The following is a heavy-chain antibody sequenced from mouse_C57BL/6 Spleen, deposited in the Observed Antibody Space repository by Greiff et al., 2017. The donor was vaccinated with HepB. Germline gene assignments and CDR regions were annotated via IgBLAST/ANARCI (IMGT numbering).Heavy chain of an antibody. J-gene: IGHJ4*01. CDR3: ARGTVVGYYAMDY. D-gene: IGHD1-1*01. CDR1: GYTFTSYW. CDR2: INPSNGGT. V-gene: IGHV1-53*01. Sequence: VQLQQSGTELVKPGASVKLSCKASGYTFTSYWMHWVKQRPGQGLEWIGNINPSNGGTNYNEKFKSKATLTVDKSSSTAYMQLSSLTSEDSAVYYCARGTVVGYYAMDYWGQGTSVTVSS.